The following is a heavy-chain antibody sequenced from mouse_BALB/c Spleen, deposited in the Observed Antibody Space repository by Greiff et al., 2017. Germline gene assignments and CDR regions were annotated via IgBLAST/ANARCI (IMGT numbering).Heavy chain of an antibody. CDR2: INPSNGRT. D-gene: IGHD3-1*01. J-gene: IGHJ2*01. CDR1: GYTFTSYW. Sequence: QVQLQQPGAELVKPGASVKLSCKASGYTFTSYWMHWVKQRPGQGLEWIGEINPSNGRTNYNEKFKGKATFTADTSSNTAYMQLSSLTSEDSAVYYCARFQLGLPDYWGQGTTLTVSS. V-gene: IGHV1S81*02. CDR3: ARFQLGLPDY.